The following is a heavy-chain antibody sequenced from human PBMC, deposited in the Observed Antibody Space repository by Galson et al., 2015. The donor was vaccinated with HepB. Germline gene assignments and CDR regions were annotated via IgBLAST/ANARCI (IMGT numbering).Heavy chain of an antibody. J-gene: IGHJ4*02. CDR1: GFTFSSYA. V-gene: IGHV3-23*01. Sequence: SLRLSCAASGFTFSSYAMTWVRQTPGKGLEWVSSISGSGAGTYYADSVKGRFTISRDSSKNTLYLQMNSLRVEDTAVYYCAKGVGLNCGGDCYWFDYWGQGAPVTVSS. D-gene: IGHD2-21*01. CDR2: ISGSGAGT. CDR3: AKGVGLNCGGDCYWFDY.